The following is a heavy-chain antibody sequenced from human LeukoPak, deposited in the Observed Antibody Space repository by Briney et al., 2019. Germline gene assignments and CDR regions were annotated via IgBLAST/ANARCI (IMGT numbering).Heavy chain of an antibody. Sequence: KPGGSLRLSCAASGFTFSDYYMSWIRQAPGKGLEWVSYISADATTIYQADSVKGRFTISRDNAKNSLYLQMNSLPAEDTAVYYCASPRVGGWYVALDVWGKGTTVTVSS. J-gene: IGHJ6*04. CDR3: ASPRVGGWYVALDV. V-gene: IGHV3-11*04. D-gene: IGHD6-19*01. CDR1: GFTFSDYY. CDR2: ISADATTI.